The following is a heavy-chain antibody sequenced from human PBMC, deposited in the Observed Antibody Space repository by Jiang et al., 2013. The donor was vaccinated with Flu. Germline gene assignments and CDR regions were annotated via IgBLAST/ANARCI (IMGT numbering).Heavy chain of an antibody. D-gene: IGHD3-22*01. CDR2: IYWDDDK. J-gene: IGHJ4*02. CDR3: AHRLLDYDNIGYPFDY. CDR1: FSLDLRGVG. Sequence: FSLDLRGVGVGWIRQPPGKALEWLALIYWDDDKFYNPSLKNRLTVTKDTSRNQVVLKMTNVDPVDTATYYCAHRLLDYDNIGYPFDYWGQGTLVTVSS. V-gene: IGHV2-5*02.